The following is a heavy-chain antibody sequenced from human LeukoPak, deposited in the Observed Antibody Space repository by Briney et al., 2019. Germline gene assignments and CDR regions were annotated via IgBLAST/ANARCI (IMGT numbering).Heavy chain of an antibody. V-gene: IGHV3-23*01. CDR1: GFTFSSYA. CDR2: ISGSGGST. CDR3: AKFLPTHIVVANYYFDY. Sequence: GGSLRLSCAASGFTFSSYAMSWVRQAPGEGLEWVSAISGSGGSTYYADSVKGRFTISRDNSKNTLYLQMNSLRAEDTAVYYCAKFLPTHIVVANYYFDYWGQGTLVTVSS. D-gene: IGHD2-21*01. J-gene: IGHJ4*02.